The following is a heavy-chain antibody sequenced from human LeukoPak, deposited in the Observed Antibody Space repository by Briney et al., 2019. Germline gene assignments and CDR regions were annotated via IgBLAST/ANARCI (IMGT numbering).Heavy chain of an antibody. CDR3: ARCEYSSSSNDCYWDL. CDR1: GGTFSSYA. D-gene: IGHD6-13*01. V-gene: IGHV1-69*05. J-gene: IGHJ6*03. CDR2: IIPIFGTA. Sequence: SVKVSCKASGGTFSSYAISWVRQAPGHGLEWMGVIIPIFGTAKYAQKFQGRVTITTDESTSTAYMELSSLRSKDTGVYYWARCEYSSSSNDCYWDLWGKGTRVTVSS.